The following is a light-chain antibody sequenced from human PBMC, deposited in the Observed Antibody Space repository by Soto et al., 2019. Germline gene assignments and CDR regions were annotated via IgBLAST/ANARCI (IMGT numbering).Light chain of an antibody. CDR2: DVT. CDR1: SSDVGGYDH. J-gene: IGLJ3*02. V-gene: IGLV2-14*03. CDR3: SSYTNKDTLL. Sequence: QAASVSGSPGQSITISCTGTSSDVGGYDHVSWYQQHPGKAPKLIIYDVTVRPSGISPRFSGSKSDNTASLAVSGLQPEDEADYYCSSYTNKDTLLFGGGTKLTVL.